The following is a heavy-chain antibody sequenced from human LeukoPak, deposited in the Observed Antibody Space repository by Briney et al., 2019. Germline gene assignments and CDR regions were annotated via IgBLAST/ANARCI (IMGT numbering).Heavy chain of an antibody. CDR1: GFTFSSYW. V-gene: IGHV3-30-3*01. CDR3: ARGPVVVRKNWFDP. Sequence: GSLRLSCAASGFTFSSYWMHWVRQAPGKGLVWVAVISYDGSNKYYADSVKGRFTISRDNAKNSLYLQMNSQRAEDTAVYYCARGPVVVRKNWFDPWGQGTLVTVSS. J-gene: IGHJ5*02. D-gene: IGHD2-2*01. CDR2: ISYDGSNK.